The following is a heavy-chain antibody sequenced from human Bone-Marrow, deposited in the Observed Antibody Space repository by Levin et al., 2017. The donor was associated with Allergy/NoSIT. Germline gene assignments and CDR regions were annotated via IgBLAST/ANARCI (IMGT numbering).Heavy chain of an antibody. Sequence: RSQTLSLTCNVSGGSMRNYYWSWIRQPAGKGLEWIGHIYHSGRTTYNPSLRSRVTISLDSSKRQFSLKVTSVTAADTAVYYCARDAGHYYDSAVYDPNWFDPWGQGTLVTVTS. CDR1: GGSMRNYY. CDR2: IYHSGRT. D-gene: IGHD3-22*01. CDR3: ARDAGHYYDSAVYDPNWFDP. V-gene: IGHV4-59*01. J-gene: IGHJ5*02.